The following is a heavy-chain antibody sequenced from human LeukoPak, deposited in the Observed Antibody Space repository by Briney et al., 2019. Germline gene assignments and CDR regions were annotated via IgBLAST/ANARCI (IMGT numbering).Heavy chain of an antibody. V-gene: IGHV4-30-2*01. J-gene: IGHJ5*02. CDR1: GGSISSGGYY. Sequence: SETLSLTCTVSGGSISSGGYYWSWIRQPPGKGLEWIGYIYHSGSTYYNPSLKSRVTISVDRSKNQFSLKLSSVTAADTAVYYCARVRVVVVPAASHWFDPWGQGTLVTVSS. D-gene: IGHD2-2*01. CDR3: ARVRVVVVPAASHWFDP. CDR2: IYHSGST.